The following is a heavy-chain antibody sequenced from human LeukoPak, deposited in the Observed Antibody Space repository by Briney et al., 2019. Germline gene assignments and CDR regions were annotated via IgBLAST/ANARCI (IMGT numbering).Heavy chain of an antibody. V-gene: IGHV5-51*01. CDR2: IYPGDSDT. CDR3: ACCYYGSGSYSSDYYGMDV. D-gene: IGHD3-10*01. CDR1: GISFTSYW. J-gene: IGHJ6*02. Sequence: GESLKTSCKGSGISFTSYWIGWVRQMPGKGLEWMGIIYPGDSDTRLSPSFQGPVNISDDKSINTAYLQWSSLKASDTAMYYCACCYYGSGSYSSDYYGMDVWGQGTTVTVSS.